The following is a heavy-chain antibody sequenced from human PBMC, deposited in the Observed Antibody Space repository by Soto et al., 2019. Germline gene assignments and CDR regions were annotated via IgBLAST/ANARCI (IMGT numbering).Heavy chain of an antibody. V-gene: IGHV3-23*01. CDR2: ISGSGGRT. CDR3: AKWLFLELLPLYYFDY. Sequence: EVQLLEYGGGLVQPGGSLRLSCAASGFTFSSYAMSWVRQAPGKGLEWVSAISGSGGRTYYADSVKGRFTISRDNSKNTLYLQMNSLRAEDTAVYYCAKWLFLELLPLYYFDYWGQGTLVTVFS. J-gene: IGHJ4*02. D-gene: IGHD3-3*01. CDR1: GFTFSSYA.